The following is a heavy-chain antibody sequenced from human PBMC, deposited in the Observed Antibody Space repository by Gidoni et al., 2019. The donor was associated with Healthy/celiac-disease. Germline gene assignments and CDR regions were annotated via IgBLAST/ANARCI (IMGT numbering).Heavy chain of an antibody. D-gene: IGHD1-26*01. Sequence: QVQLVQSGAEVKKPGSSVKVSCKASGGTFSSYTISWVRQATRQGLEWMGRIIPILGIANYAKKFQGRVTIHAEKSTSTAYMELSSLRSEDTAVYYCARGDVVVGATGMDVWGKGTTVTVSS. V-gene: IGHV1-69*02. CDR3: ARGDVVVGATGMDV. CDR2: IIPILGIA. J-gene: IGHJ6*04. CDR1: GGTFSSYT.